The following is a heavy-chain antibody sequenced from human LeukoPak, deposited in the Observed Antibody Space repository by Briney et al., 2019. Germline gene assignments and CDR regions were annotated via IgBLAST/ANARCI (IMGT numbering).Heavy chain of an antibody. V-gene: IGHV4-59*01. CDR2: IYYSGST. CDR3: ARDRLAYYDRSGLDC. CDR1: GGSISSYY. D-gene: IGHD3-22*01. J-gene: IGHJ4*02. Sequence: SETLSLTCTVSGGSISSYYWNWIRQPPGKGLEWIGYIYYSGSTNYNPSLKSRVTMSVDTSKNQFSLNLSSVAAADTAFYYCARDRLAYYDRSGLDCWGQGTLVTVSS.